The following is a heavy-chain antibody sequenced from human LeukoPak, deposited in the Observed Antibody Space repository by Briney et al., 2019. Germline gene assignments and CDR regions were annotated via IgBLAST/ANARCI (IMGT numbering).Heavy chain of an antibody. D-gene: IGHD5-18*01. CDR2: IYYRGST. V-gene: IGHV4-39*07. J-gene: IGHJ4*02. CDR3: ARDAETAMVT. CDR1: GGSISSSSYY. Sequence: SETLSLTCSVSGGSISSSSYYWGWVRQPPGKGLEWIGSIYYRGSTNSNPSLKSRVTISVDTSKNQFSLKLSSVTAADTAVYYCARDAETAMVTWGQGTLVTVSS.